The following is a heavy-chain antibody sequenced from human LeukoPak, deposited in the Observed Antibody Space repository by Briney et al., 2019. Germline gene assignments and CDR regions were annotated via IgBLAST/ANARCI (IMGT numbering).Heavy chain of an antibody. V-gene: IGHV4-34*01. CDR3: VRGRYCSSANCYDYFDP. Sequence: SETLSLTCGVYGGSFGGYHWNWIRQPPGKRLEWIGEITYGGTTNYNPSLRRRVTMSVDTSKKQFSLHLTSVTAADTAVYYCVRGRYCSSANCYDYFDPWGPGTHVSASS. CDR2: ITYGGTT. J-gene: IGHJ5*02. CDR1: GGSFGGYH. D-gene: IGHD2-2*01.